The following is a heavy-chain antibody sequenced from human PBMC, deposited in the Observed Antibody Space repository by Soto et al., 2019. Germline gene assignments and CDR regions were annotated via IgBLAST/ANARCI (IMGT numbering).Heavy chain of an antibody. J-gene: IGHJ3*02. CDR1: GFTFSSYA. D-gene: IGHD3-22*01. CDR3: ARRLQIDSYYYHSSGPHVFEI. V-gene: IGHV3-33*08. Sequence: SLRLSCAASGFTFSSYAMSWVRQAPGKGLEWVAVIWYDGSNKYYADSVKGRFTISRDNSKNTLYLQMNSLRAEDTAVYYCARRLQIDSYYYHSSGPHVFEIWGQGTMVTVSS. CDR2: IWYDGSNK.